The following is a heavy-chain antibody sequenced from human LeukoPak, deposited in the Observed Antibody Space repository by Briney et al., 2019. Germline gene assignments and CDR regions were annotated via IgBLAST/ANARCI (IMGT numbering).Heavy chain of an antibody. CDR3: ARGSLSRGAFDI. J-gene: IGHJ3*02. CDR2: IIPIFGTA. Sequence: WASVKVSRKASGGTFSSYAISWVRQAPGQGLEWMGGIIPIFGTANYAQKFQGRVTITADESTSTAYMELSSLRSEDTAVYYCARGSLSRGAFDIWGQGTMVTVSS. CDR1: GGTFSSYA. V-gene: IGHV1-69*01. D-gene: IGHD3-10*01.